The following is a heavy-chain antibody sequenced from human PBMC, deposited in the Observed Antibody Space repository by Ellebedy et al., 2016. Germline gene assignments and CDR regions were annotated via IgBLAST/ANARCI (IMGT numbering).Heavy chain of an antibody. CDR2: INYSGNT. D-gene: IGHD3-22*01. Sequence: SETLSLTXTVSGGSISRSSNYWVWIRQPPGEGLEWIGHINYSGNTYYNPSLKSRFSMAADTSKNQFSLKLSSVTAADTAVYYCARTEHYDSSRRHWYFDLWGRGTRVTVSS. J-gene: IGHJ2*01. CDR3: ARTEHYDSSRRHWYFDL. CDR1: GGSISRSSNY. V-gene: IGHV4-30-4*01.